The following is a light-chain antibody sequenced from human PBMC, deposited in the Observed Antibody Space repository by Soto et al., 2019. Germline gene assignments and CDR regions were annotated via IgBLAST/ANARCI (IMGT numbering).Light chain of an antibody. CDR3: QQYGSSLWT. CDR1: QSVSSGY. V-gene: IGKV3-20*01. Sequence: EIVLTQSPVTLSLSPGERAALSCRASQSVSSGYLAWYQQKPGQAPRLLIYRTSSRATGIPDRISGSGSGTDFTLTISRLEPEDFAVYYCQQYGSSLWTFGQGTKVDIK. CDR2: RTS. J-gene: IGKJ1*01.